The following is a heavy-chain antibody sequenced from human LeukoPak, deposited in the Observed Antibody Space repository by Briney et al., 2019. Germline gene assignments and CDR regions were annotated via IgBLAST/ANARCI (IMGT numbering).Heavy chain of an antibody. CDR1: GCTFSSYC. CDR2: IKQDGSEK. V-gene: IGHV3-7*01. CDR3: ASDFRGATAY. D-gene: IGHD5-12*01. Sequence: PGGALRLSCAASGCTFSSYCMSWVRQAAGKGLEWVARIKQDGSEKYYVASVKGPLTLSRDTAKNSLYLQMNSLRAEDTAVYDCASDFRGATAYWGQGNLVTVSS. J-gene: IGHJ4*02.